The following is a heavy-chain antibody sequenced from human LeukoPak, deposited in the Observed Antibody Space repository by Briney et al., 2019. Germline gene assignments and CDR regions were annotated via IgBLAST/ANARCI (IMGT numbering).Heavy chain of an antibody. V-gene: IGHV1-2*02. CDR1: GYTFTGYY. J-gene: IGHJ5*02. CDR2: INPNSGGT. CDR3: ARDSHSGVYWFDP. D-gene: IGHD3-10*01. Sequence: ASVTVSCKASGYTFTGYYMHWVRQAPGQGLEWMGWINPNSGGTNYAQKFQGRVTMTRDTSISTAYMELSRLRPDVTAVYYCARDSHSGVYWFDPWGQGNLVTVSS.